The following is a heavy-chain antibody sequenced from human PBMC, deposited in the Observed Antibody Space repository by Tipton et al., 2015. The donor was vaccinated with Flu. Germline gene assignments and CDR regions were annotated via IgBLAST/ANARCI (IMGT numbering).Heavy chain of an antibody. CDR3: ARLSYYDVDLKNFYFDY. CDR2: IFPSGTT. D-gene: IGHD3-10*02. V-gene: IGHV4-39*01. Sequence: VKPSETLSLTCTVSSGSIRSTNYFCAWIRQPPGKRLELIGSIFPSGTTYYNPSLKSRVTISVDTSKRQFSLMLKSVTAADTAVYFCARLSYYDVDLKNFYFDYWGQGALVTVSS. CDR1: SGSIRSTNYF. J-gene: IGHJ4*02.